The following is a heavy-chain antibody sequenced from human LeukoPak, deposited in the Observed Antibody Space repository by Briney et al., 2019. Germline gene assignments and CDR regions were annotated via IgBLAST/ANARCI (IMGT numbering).Heavy chain of an antibody. D-gene: IGHD1-26*01. J-gene: IGHJ4*02. Sequence: PSETLSLTCTVSGGSISSYYWSWIRQPPGKGLEWIGYIYYSGSTNYNPSLKSRVTISVDTSKNQFSLKLSSVTAADTAVYYCARDGVSQWELSFDYWGQGTLVTVSS. CDR3: ARDGVSQWELSFDY. CDR1: GGSISSYY. V-gene: IGHV4-59*12. CDR2: IYYSGST.